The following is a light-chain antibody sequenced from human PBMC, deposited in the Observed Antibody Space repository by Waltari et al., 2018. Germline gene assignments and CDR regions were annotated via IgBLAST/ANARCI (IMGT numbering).Light chain of an antibody. CDR3: QTWDTDIHVV. CDR1: PGHTNYA. J-gene: IGLJ2*01. CDR2: LISDGSQ. Sequence: QFVLTQPPSPSASPGASVMLTCTLSPGHTNYAIAGYPPQPKHVPRFLMKLISDGSQTTGDGIPDRFSGYSSGAERFLTIASLQAEDEGDYYCQTWDTDIHVVFGGGTKL. V-gene: IGLV4-69*01.